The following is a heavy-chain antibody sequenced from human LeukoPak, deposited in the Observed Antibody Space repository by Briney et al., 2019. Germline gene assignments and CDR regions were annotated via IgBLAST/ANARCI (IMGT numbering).Heavy chain of an antibody. CDR1: GFTFSSYS. V-gene: IGHV3-21*01. J-gene: IGHJ4*02. CDR2: ISSSSSYI. Sequence: GGSLRLSCAASGFTFSSYSMNWVRQAPGKGLEWASSISSSSSYIYYADSVKGRFTISRDNAKNSLYLQMNSLRAEDTAVYYCAREPLRDPYYFDYWGQGTLVTVSS. CDR3: AREPLRDPYYFDY.